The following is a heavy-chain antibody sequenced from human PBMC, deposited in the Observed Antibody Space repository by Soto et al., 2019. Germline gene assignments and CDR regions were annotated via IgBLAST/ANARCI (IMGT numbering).Heavy chain of an antibody. CDR3: ARHSSVYGSGSYFANKNNWFDP. CDR1: GGSISSYY. D-gene: IGHD3-10*01. J-gene: IGHJ5*02. V-gene: IGHV4-59*08. CDR2: IYYSGST. Sequence: PSETLSLTCTVAGGSISSYYWSWIRQPPGTGLEWIGYIYYSGSTNYNPSLKSRVTISVDTSKNQFSLKLSSVTAADTAVYYCARHSSVYGSGSYFANKNNWFDPWGQGTLVTVS.